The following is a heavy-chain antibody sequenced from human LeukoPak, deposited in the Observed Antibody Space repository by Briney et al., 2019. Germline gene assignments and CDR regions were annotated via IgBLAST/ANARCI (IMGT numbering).Heavy chain of an antibody. V-gene: IGHV4-39*07. J-gene: IGHJ5*02. CDR3: ARELEDIVVVVAATRGWFDP. CDR2: IYYSGST. CDR1: GGSISSSSYY. Sequence: SETLSLTCTVSGGSISSSSYYWGWIRQPPGKGLEWIGSIYYSGSTYYNPSLKSRVTISVDTSKNQFSLKLSSVTAADTAAYYCARELEDIVVVVAATRGWFDPWGQGTLVTVSS. D-gene: IGHD2-15*01.